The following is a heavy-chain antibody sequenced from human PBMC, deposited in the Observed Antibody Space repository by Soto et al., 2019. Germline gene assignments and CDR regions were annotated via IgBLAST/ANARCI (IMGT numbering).Heavy chain of an antibody. Sequence: GESLKISCKGSGYSFTSYWISWVRQMPGKGLEWMGRIDPSDSYTNYSPSFQGHVTISADKSISTAYLQWSSLKASDTAMYYCARHEAYSSSWYNWLDPWGQVTLVTVSS. V-gene: IGHV5-10-1*01. CDR2: IDPSDSYT. D-gene: IGHD6-13*01. J-gene: IGHJ5*02. CDR1: GYSFTSYW. CDR3: ARHEAYSSSWYNWLDP.